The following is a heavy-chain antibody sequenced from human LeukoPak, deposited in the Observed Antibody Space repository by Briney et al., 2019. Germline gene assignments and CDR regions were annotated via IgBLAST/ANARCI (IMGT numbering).Heavy chain of an antibody. CDR2: IYYSGST. J-gene: IGHJ6*03. Sequence: SETLSLTCTVSGGSISNYYWSWIRQPPGKELEWIGYIYYSGSTNYNPSLKSRVTISVDTSKNQFSLKLSSVTAADTAVYYCRVATIKYYYYYMDVWGKGTTVTISS. CDR1: GGSISNYY. D-gene: IGHD5-12*01. V-gene: IGHV4-59*12. CDR3: RVATIKYYYYYMDV.